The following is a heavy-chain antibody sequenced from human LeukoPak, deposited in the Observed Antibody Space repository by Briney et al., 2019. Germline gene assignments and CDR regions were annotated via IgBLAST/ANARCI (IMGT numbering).Heavy chain of an antibody. CDR3: ARDRFFLGYYDSSGSLDAFDI. J-gene: IGHJ3*02. V-gene: IGHV3-30*04. CDR1: GFTFSSYA. Sequence: GRSLRLSCAASGFTFSSYAMHWVRQAPGKGLEWVAVISYDGSNKYYADSVKGRFTISRDNAKNSLYLQMNSLRAEDTAVYYCARDRFFLGYYDSSGSLDAFDIWGQGTMVTVSS. CDR2: ISYDGSNK. D-gene: IGHD3-22*01.